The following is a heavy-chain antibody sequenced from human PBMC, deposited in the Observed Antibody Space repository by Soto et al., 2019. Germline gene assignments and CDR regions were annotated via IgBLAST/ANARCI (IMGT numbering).Heavy chain of an antibody. Sequence: SETLSLTCSVSGGSVRSGSYYWTWIRQPPGKGLEWIGYIYQSGATNYNASLKSRVTISIDTSKNQFFLKLNSVTAADTAVYYCARDSSGRHDYWGQGTLGTVSS. CDR1: GGSVRSGSYY. CDR3: ARDSSGRHDY. D-gene: IGHD3-22*01. V-gene: IGHV4-61*01. CDR2: IYQSGAT. J-gene: IGHJ4*02.